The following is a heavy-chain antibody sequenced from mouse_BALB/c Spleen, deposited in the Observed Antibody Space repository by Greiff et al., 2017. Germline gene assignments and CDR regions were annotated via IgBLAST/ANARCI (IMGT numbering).Heavy chain of an antibody. V-gene: IGHV14-1*02. J-gene: IGHJ4*01. CDR2: IDPENGNT. CDR1: GFNIKDYY. D-gene: IGHD1-1*01. CDR3: ATVVATGDY. Sequence: VHVKQSGAELVRPGALVKLSCKASGFNIKDYYMHWVKQRPEQGLEWIGWIDPENGNTIYDPKFQGKASITADTSSNTAYLQLSSLTSEDTAVYYCATVVATGDYWGQGTSVTVSS.